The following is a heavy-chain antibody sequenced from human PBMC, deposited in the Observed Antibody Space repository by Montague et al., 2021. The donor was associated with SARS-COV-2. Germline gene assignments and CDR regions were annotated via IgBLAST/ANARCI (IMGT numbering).Heavy chain of an antibody. Sequence: CAISGDSVGINTAAWNWNRQSPSGGPEWLGRTNHRSKWTSDYATSVEGRISIDPDTSKNQFFLHLRSVTPEDTGVYYCVRDTGSAQAGFDAWGQGTLVTVSS. J-gene: IGHJ4*02. CDR3: VRDTGSAQAGFDA. D-gene: IGHD4-17*01. CDR2: TNHRSKWTS. V-gene: IGHV6-1*01. CDR1: GDSVGINTAA.